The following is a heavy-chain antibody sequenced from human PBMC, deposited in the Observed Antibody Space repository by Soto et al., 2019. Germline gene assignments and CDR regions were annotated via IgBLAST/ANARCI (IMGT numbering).Heavy chain of an antibody. Sequence: GGSLRLSCAASGFTVGNNYMSWFGQAPGKGLEWVSVIYSGGTTYYSDSVKGRFTISRDNSKNTLYLQMNSLRAEDTAVYYCARDGGSSGVDYWGQGTLVTVSS. J-gene: IGHJ4*01. CDR1: GFTVGNNY. V-gene: IGHV3-53*01. CDR3: ARDGGSSGVDY. CDR2: IYSGGTT. D-gene: IGHD6-19*01.